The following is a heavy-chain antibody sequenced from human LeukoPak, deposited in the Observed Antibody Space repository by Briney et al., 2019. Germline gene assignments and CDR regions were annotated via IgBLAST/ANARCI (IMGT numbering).Heavy chain of an antibody. CDR3: ARSRHDSSGYYADAFDI. CDR2: IYTSGST. Sequence: SQTLSLTCTVSGGSISSGSYYWSWIRQPAGKGLEWIGRIYTSGSTNYNPSLKNRVTISVDTSKNQFSLKLSSVTAADTAVYYCARSRHDSSGYYADAFDIWGQGTMVTVSS. CDR1: GGSISSGSYY. D-gene: IGHD3-22*01. J-gene: IGHJ3*02. V-gene: IGHV4-61*02.